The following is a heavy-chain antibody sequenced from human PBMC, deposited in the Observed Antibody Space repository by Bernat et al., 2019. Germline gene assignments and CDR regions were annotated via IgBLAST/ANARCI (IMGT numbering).Heavy chain of an antibody. CDR3: AKILSQVDYYWYGADV. CDR2: ISGGGDRT. Sequence: EVQLLESGGGLVQPGGSLRLSCAASGFTFSSYDMIWVRQAPGKGLEWVSGISGGGDRTYDADSGKGRFTISRDNSKNTLSLQMNSLRAEDTAVYYCAKILSQVDYYWYGADVWGQGTTVTVSS. V-gene: IGHV3-23*01. CDR1: GFTFSSYD. D-gene: IGHD2-15*01. J-gene: IGHJ6*02.